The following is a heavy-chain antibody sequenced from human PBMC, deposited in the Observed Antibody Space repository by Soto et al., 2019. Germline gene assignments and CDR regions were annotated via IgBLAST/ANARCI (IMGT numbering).Heavy chain of an antibody. CDR3: ARLTWVAIFGVARHFDY. J-gene: IGHJ4*02. CDR1: GDSISSSGYC. Sequence: SETLSLTCPVSGDSISSSGYCWGWIRQPPGKGMEWIGSIYYSGSTFYNPSLKSRVTISVDTSKNQFSPKLSSVTATDTAVYYCARLTWVAIFGVARHFDYWGQGILVTVSS. CDR2: IYYSGST. V-gene: IGHV4-39*01. D-gene: IGHD3-3*02.